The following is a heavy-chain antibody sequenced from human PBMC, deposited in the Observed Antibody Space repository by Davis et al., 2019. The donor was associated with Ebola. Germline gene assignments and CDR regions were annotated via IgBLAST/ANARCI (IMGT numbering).Heavy chain of an antibody. D-gene: IGHD1-26*01. CDR2: ISAYNGNT. Sequence: ASVKVSCKASGYTFTSYDISWVRQAPGQGLEWMGWISAYNGNTNYAQKLQGRVTMTTDTSASTAYMELSSLRSEDTAVYYCASLGMGALDYWGQGTLVTVSS. V-gene: IGHV1-18*01. CDR1: GYTFTSYD. CDR3: ASLGMGALDY. J-gene: IGHJ4*02.